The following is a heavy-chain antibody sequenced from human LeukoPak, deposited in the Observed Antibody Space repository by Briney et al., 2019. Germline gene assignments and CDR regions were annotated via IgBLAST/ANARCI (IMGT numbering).Heavy chain of an antibody. J-gene: IGHJ4*02. CDR1: GFTFSSYG. V-gene: IGHV3-23*01. CDR3: AKRPDYDFWSGSPLDY. Sequence: GGSLRLSCAASGFTFSSYGMTWVRQAPGKGLEWVSATSGSGGSTYYADSVKGRFTISRDNSKNTPYLQMNSLRAEDTAVYYCAKRPDYDFWSGSPLDYWGQGTLVTVSS. D-gene: IGHD3-3*01. CDR2: TSGSGGST.